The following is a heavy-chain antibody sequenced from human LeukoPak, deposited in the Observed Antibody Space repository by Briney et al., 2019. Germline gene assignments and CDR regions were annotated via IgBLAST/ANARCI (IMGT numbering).Heavy chain of an antibody. CDR1: GGSISSGSYY. CDR3: ARDRENSGYDLADY. J-gene: IGHJ4*02. Sequence: PSQTLSLTCTVSGGSISSGSYYWSWIRQPAGKGLEWIGRIYTSGSTNYNPPLKSRVTISVDTSKNQFSLKLSSVTAADTAVYYCARDRENSGYDLADYWGQGTLVTVSS. V-gene: IGHV4-61*02. D-gene: IGHD5-12*01. CDR2: IYTSGST.